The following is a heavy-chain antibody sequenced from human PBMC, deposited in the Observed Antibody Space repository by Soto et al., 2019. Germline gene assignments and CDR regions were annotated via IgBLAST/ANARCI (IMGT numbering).Heavy chain of an antibody. V-gene: IGHV3-9*01. CDR1: SFTFGDYA. Sequence: EVQLVESGGGLVQPGRSLRLSCAASSFTFGDYAMYWVRQTPGKGLEWVSCISWDSGDIVYVDSVEGRFTISRDNAKNSLFLQMNSLRPEDTAFYYCTKGYTTSCFAHFDYWGQGALVTVSS. D-gene: IGHD2-2*01. J-gene: IGHJ4*02. CDR3: TKGYTTSCFAHFDY. CDR2: ISWDSGDI.